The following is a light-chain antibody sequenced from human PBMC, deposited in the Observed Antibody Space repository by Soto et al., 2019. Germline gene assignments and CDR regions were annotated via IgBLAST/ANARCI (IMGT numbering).Light chain of an antibody. CDR1: SSNIGAGYE. CDR2: ENN. CDR3: QSYDSSLSGYV. Sequence: QSVLTQPPSVSEAPGQRVTISCTGSSSNIGAGYEAHWYQQVPGTAPKLLIYENNNRPSGVPDRFSGSKSGTSASLASTGLQAEDEGEYYCQSYDSSLSGYVFGTGTKLTVL. V-gene: IGLV1-40*01. J-gene: IGLJ1*01.